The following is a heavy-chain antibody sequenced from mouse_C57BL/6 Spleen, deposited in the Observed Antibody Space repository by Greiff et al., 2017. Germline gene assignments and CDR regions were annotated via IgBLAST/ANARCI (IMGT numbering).Heavy chain of an antibody. J-gene: IGHJ1*03. CDR1: GYTFTSYW. D-gene: IGHD2-4*01. Sequence: VQLQQPGAELVMPGASVKLSCKASGYTFTSYWMHWVKQRPGQGLEWIGEIDPSDSYTNYNQKFKGKSTLTVDKSSSTAYMQLSSLTSEDSAVYYCARSYEYEWYFDVWGTGTTVTVSS. CDR3: ARSYEYEWYFDV. V-gene: IGHV1-69*01. CDR2: IDPSDSYT.